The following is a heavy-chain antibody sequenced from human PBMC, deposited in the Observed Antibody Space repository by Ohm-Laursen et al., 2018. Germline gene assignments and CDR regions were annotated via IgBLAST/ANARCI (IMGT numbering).Heavy chain of an antibody. D-gene: IGHD3-3*01. V-gene: IGHV4-59*08. Sequence: GTLSLTCTVSGGSISPYYWSWIRQPPGKGLEYIGYISYSGSTNYNPSLKSRVTISIDTSKTHFYLKLSSVTAADTAVYYCARHVIFGGDNYYYYGMDVWGQGTTVTVSS. CDR2: ISYSGST. CDR1: GGSISPYY. J-gene: IGHJ6*02. CDR3: ARHVIFGGDNYYYYGMDV.